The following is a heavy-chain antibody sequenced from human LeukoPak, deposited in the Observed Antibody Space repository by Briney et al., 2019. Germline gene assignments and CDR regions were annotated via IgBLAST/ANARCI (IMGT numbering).Heavy chain of an antibody. CDR1: GGSISSYY. CDR2: IYYSGST. CDR3: ARGGGYSSSSGNVYYYMDV. V-gene: IGHV4-59*01. D-gene: IGHD6-6*01. Sequence: PSETLSLACTVSGGSISSYYWSWIRQPPGKGLEWIGYIYYSGSTNYNPSLKSRVTISVDTSKNQFSLKLSSVTAADTAVYYCARGGGYSSSSGNVYYYMDVWGKGTTVTVSS. J-gene: IGHJ6*03.